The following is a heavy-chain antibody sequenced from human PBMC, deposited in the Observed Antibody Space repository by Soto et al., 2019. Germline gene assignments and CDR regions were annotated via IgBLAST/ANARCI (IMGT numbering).Heavy chain of an antibody. Sequence: QVQLVESGGGVVQPGRSLRLSCTGSGFPFTSYGMHWVREGPDKGLEWVAVISYDGSDKYSADSVKGRFTISRDNSKKILYLQMNSLRPEDTALYYCVGGQYYFDYRGQGTLVIVSS. CDR2: ISYDGSDK. CDR3: VGGQYYFDY. CDR1: GFPFTSYG. J-gene: IGHJ4*02. D-gene: IGHD3-10*01. V-gene: IGHV3-30*03.